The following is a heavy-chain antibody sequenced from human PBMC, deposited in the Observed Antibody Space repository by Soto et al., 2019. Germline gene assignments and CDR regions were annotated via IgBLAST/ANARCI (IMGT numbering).Heavy chain of an antibody. CDR1: GFTFSSYG. Sequence: QVQLVESGGGVVQPGRSLRLSCAASGFTFSSYGMHWVRQAPGKGLEWVAVISYDGSNKYYADSVKGRFTISRDNTKNTLDLQLSSLRAEDTAVYYCVKDGSSGWPYYYDMDVWGQGTTVTVSS. D-gene: IGHD6-19*01. V-gene: IGHV3-30*18. CDR3: VKDGSSGWPYYYDMDV. J-gene: IGHJ6*02. CDR2: ISYDGSNK.